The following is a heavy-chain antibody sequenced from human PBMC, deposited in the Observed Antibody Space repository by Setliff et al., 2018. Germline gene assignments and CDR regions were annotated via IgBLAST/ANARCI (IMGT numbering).Heavy chain of an antibody. CDR3: AREFTRYYNFWSAHRYYMDV. CDR1: GYTFTSYA. CDR2: INAGNGNT. Sequence: ASVKVSCKASGYTFTSYAMHWVRQAPGQGLGWMGWINAGNGNTKYSQKFQGRVTITRDTSASTAYMELSSLRSEDTAVYYCAREFTRYYNFWSAHRYYMDVWGKGTTVTVSS. D-gene: IGHD3-3*01. J-gene: IGHJ6*03. V-gene: IGHV1-3*01.